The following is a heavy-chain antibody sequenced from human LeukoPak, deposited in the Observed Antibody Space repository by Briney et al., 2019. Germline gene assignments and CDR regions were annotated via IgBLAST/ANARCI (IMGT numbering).Heavy chain of an antibody. V-gene: IGHV4-4*07. Sequence: PSETLSLTCTVSGGSISSYYWSWIRQPAGKGLEWIGRIYTSGSTNYNPSLKSRVTMSVDTSKNQFSLKLSSVTAADTAVYYCARGIYCSSTSCSYYYYYMDVWGKGTTVTVSS. CDR2: IYTSGST. CDR3: ARGIYCSSTSCSYYYYYMDV. J-gene: IGHJ6*03. CDR1: GGSISSYY. D-gene: IGHD2-2*01.